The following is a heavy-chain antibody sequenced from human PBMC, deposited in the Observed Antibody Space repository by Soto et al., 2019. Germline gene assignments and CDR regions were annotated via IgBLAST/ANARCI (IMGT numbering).Heavy chain of an antibody. D-gene: IGHD6-19*01. CDR3: TRQTDAVQWLVVPTDYNFDY. CDR2: IRSKTNSYAT. CDR1: GFTFVGSA. V-gene: IGHV3-73*01. Sequence: GGSLRLSCAASGFTFVGSAMHWGRQASGKGLEWVGHIRSKTNSYATAYAESVKGRFTISRDDSMNTAYLQMNSLKTEDTAVYFCTRQTDAVQWLVVPTDYNFDYWGQGTLVTVSS. J-gene: IGHJ4*02.